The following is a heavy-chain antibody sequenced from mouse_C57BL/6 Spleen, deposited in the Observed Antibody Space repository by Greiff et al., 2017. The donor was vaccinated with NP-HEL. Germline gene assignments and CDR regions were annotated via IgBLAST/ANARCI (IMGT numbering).Heavy chain of an antibody. CDR3: ARDLYYGSSLDY. D-gene: IGHD1-1*01. CDR2: ISDGGSYT. CDR1: GFTFSSYA. V-gene: IGHV5-4*01. Sequence: EVKLQESGGGLVKPGGSLKLSCAASGFTFSSYAMSWVRQTPEKRLEWVATISDGGSYTYYPDNVKGRFTISRDNAKNNLYLQMSHLKSEDTAMYYCARDLYYGSSLDYWGQGTTLTVSS. J-gene: IGHJ2*01.